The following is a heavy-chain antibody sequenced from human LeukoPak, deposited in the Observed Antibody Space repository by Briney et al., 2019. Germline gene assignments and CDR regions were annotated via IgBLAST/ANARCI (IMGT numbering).Heavy chain of an antibody. J-gene: IGHJ4*02. CDR3: TTTYYDFWSGYYKPDY. Sequence: GGSLRLSCAASGFTFSGSAMHWVRQASGKGLEWVGRIRSKANSYATAYAASVKGRFTISRDDSKNTLYLQMNSLKTEDTAVYYCTTTYYDFWSGYYKPDYWGQGTLVTVSS. CDR1: GFTFSGSA. D-gene: IGHD3-3*01. CDR2: IRSKANSYAT. V-gene: IGHV3-73*01.